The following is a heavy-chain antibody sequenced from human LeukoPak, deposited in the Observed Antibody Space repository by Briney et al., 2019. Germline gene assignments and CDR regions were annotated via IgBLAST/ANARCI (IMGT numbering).Heavy chain of an antibody. Sequence: PGGSLRLSCAASGFTFSSYGMHWVRQAPGKGLEWVAVISYDGSNKYYADSVKGRFTISRDNFKNTLYLQMNSLRAEDTAVYYCAKLDIVAYFFDYWGQGTLVTVSS. D-gene: IGHD5-12*01. V-gene: IGHV3-30*18. J-gene: IGHJ4*02. CDR1: GFTFSSYG. CDR2: ISYDGSNK. CDR3: AKLDIVAYFFDY.